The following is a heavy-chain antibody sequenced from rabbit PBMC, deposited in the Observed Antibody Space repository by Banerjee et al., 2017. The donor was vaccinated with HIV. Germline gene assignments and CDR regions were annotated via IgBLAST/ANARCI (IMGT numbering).Heavy chain of an antibody. D-gene: IGHD6-1*01. CDR2: IYASTNST. CDR1: GIDFSSYG. Sequence: QEQLVESGGGLVTLGGSLKLSCKASGIDFSSYGISWVRQAPGKGLEWIACIYASTNSTWYANWVNGRFTISKTSSTTVTLQMTSLTAADTATYFCAKYYTDGNAGDACGNLWGQGTLVTVS. V-gene: IGHV1S45*01. CDR3: AKYYTDGNAGDACGNL. J-gene: IGHJ4*01.